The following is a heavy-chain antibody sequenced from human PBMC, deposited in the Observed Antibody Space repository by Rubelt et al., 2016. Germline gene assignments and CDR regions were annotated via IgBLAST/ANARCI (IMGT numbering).Heavy chain of an antibody. V-gene: IGHV4-28*02. CDR2: IYYSGSI. D-gene: IGHD3-10*01. Sequence: IYYSGSIYYNPSLKSRVTISVDTSKNQFSLKLSSVTAADTAVYYCARNNLQSYSRWFGEFDEPYYYYGMDVWGQGTTVTVSS. CDR3: ARNNLQSYSRWFGEFDEPYYYYGMDV. J-gene: IGHJ6*02.